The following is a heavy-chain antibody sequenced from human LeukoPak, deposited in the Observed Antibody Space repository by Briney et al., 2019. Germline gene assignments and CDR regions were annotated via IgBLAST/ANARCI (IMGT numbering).Heavy chain of an antibody. J-gene: IGHJ4*02. V-gene: IGHV3-15*01. CDR2: IKSKTDGGTT. Sequence: GGSLRLSCGASGFTFTNAWMSWVRQAPGKGLEWVGRIKSKTDGGTTDYAAPVKGRFTISRDDSKNTLYLQMNSLKTEDTAVYYCTTRKLVTMVRGVIIAAPSVDYWGQGTLVTVSS. D-gene: IGHD3-10*01. CDR1: GFTFTNAW. CDR3: TTRKLVTMVRGVIIAAPSVDY.